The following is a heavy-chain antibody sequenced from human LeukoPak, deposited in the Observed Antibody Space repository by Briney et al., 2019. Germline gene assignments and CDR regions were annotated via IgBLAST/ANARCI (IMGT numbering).Heavy chain of an antibody. V-gene: IGHV1-69*06. Sequence: ASVKVSCKASGGTFSNYAITWVRQAPGQGLEWMGGIIPVFGTPNYAQKFQGRVTVTADKSTSTAYMELSSLRSEDTAVYYCARGFGSAWYGTFFDYWGQGTLVTVSS. CDR2: IIPVFGTP. J-gene: IGHJ4*02. D-gene: IGHD6-13*01. CDR3: ARGFGSAWYGTFFDY. CDR1: GGTFSNYA.